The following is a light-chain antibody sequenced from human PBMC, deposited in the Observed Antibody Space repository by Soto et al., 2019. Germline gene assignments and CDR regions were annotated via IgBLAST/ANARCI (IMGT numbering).Light chain of an antibody. CDR2: GAS. Sequence: EIVLTQSPATLFLSPGERPTLPAGPVRRVATNWAGYQQKPGQAPGLLIYGASTRATGIPARFSGSGSGTEFTLTISSLQSEDFAVYYCQQYNKWPPYTFGQGTKLEIK. CDR1: RRVATN. CDR3: QQYNKWPPYT. V-gene: IGKV3-15*01. J-gene: IGKJ2*01.